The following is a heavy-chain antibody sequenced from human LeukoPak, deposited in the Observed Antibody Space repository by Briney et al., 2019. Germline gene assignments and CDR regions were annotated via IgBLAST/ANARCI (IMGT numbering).Heavy chain of an antibody. J-gene: IGHJ3*02. CDR1: GYTFTGYY. V-gene: IGHV1-2*02. Sequence: ASVKVSCKASGYTFTGYYMHWVRQAPGQGLEWMGWINPNSGGTKYAQKFQGRVTMTRDTSISTAYMELSRLRSDDTAVYYCARGAWFGELSDAFDIWGQGIMVTVSS. CDR3: ARGAWFGELSDAFDI. CDR2: INPNSGGT. D-gene: IGHD3-10*01.